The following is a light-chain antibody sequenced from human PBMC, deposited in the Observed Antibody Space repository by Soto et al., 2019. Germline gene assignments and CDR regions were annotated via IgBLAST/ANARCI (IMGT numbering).Light chain of an antibody. CDR3: SSYISSSLV. V-gene: IGLV2-14*01. CDR1: SSDVGGYNY. CDR2: DVS. Sequence: QSVLTQPASVSGSPGQSITISCTGTSSDVGGYNYVSWYQQHPGKAPKLMIYDVSNRPSGVSNRFSGSKSGNTASLTISGLQAEDEADYYCSSYISSSLVFGGGTQLTVL. J-gene: IGLJ2*01.